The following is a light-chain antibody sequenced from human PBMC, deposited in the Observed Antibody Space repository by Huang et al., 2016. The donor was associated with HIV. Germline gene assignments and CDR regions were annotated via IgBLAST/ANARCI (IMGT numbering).Light chain of an antibody. Sequence: EIVLTQSPGTLSLSPGERATLSCRASQSVSNSYLAWYQQKPGQPPRLLIYGASSRATGIPDRFSGSGSVTDFTLTIRRLEPEDFAVYYCQQYGTSPRTFGQGTKLEIK. V-gene: IGKV3-20*01. J-gene: IGKJ2*01. CDR3: QQYGTSPRT. CDR1: QSVSNSY. CDR2: GAS.